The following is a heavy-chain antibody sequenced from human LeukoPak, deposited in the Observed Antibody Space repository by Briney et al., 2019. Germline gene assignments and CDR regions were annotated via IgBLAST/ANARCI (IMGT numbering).Heavy chain of an antibody. Sequence: PSETLSLTCTVSGGSINGFYWNWLRQPPGKGLECLGFIYYAGRTIYNPSLKSRLAISLDTSKDQFSLQLSSVTAADTAVYYCSRDGVPAAIPDYWGQGTLVTVSS. CDR3: SRDGVPAAIPDY. CDR2: IYYAGRT. D-gene: IGHD2-2*02. CDR1: GGSINGFY. V-gene: IGHV4-59*01. J-gene: IGHJ4*02.